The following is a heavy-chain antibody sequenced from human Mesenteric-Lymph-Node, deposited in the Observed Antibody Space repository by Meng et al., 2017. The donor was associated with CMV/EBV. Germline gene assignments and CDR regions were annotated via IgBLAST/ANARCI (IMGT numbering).Heavy chain of an antibody. CDR3: AREPREWELRGYFDF. CDR2: INSDGSST. CDR1: GFIFSSYW. V-gene: IGHV3-74*01. J-gene: IGHJ4*02. D-gene: IGHD1-26*01. Sequence: GGSLRLSCAASGFIFSSYWMHWVRQAPGKGLVWVSRINSDGSSTSYADSVKGRFTISRDNAKNTLYLQLNSLRAEDTAVYYCAREPREWELRGYFDFWGQGSPVTVSS.